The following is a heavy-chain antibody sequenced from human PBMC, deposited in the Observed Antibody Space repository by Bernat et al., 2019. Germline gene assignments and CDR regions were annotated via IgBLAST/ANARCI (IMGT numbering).Heavy chain of an antibody. CDR3: ARDLRAAATAPDY. D-gene: IGHD6-13*01. V-gene: IGHV3-30-3*01. J-gene: IGHJ4*02. CDR1: GFTFSKPW. Sequence: VQLVESGGGLVKPEGSLRLSCAASGFTFSKPWMHWVRQAPGKGLEWVAVISYDGSNKYYADSVKGRFTISRDNSKNTLYLQMNSLRAEDTAVYYCARDLRAAATAPDYWGQGTLVTVSS. CDR2: ISYDGSNK.